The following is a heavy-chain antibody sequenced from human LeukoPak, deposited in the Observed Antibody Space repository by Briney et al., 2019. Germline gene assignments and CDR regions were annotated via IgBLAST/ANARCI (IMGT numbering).Heavy chain of an antibody. V-gene: IGHV3-21*01. Sequence: GGSLRLSCAASGFAFSSYSMNWVRQAPGKGLEWVSSISGSSSYIYYADSVKGRFTISRHNAKNSLFLQMNSLRAEDTAVYYCAKEGDYLTGRYYYYYMDVWGKGTTVTVSS. D-gene: IGHD3-9*01. CDR1: GFAFSSYS. J-gene: IGHJ6*03. CDR2: ISGSSSYI. CDR3: AKEGDYLTGRYYYYYMDV.